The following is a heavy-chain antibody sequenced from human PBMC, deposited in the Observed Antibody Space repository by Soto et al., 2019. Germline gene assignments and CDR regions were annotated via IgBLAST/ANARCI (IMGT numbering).Heavy chain of an antibody. V-gene: IGHV1-69*06. J-gene: IGHJ6*02. D-gene: IGHD1-26*01. CDR3: ASGGGYSGSYSYYYGMDX. CDR2: IIPIFGTA. Sequence: SLKVSCKASGGTFSSYAISWVRQAPGQGLEWMGGIIPIFGTANYAQKFQGRVRITADKSTSTAYMELSSLRSEDTAVYYCASGGGYSGSYSYYYGMDXWGQGTTVTVS. CDR1: GGTFSSYA.